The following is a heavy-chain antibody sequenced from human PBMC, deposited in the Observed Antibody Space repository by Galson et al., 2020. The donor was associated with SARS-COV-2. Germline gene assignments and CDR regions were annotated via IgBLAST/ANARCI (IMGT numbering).Heavy chain of an antibody. D-gene: IGHD1-26*01. J-gene: IGHJ4*02. Sequence: GESLKISCAASGFTFSSYEMNWVRQAPGKGLEWVSYISSSGSTIYYADSVKGRFTISRDNAKNSLYLQMNSLRAEDTAVYYCARDSTGWELLRPFDYWGQGTLVTVSS. V-gene: IGHV3-48*03. CDR2: ISSSGSTI. CDR1: GFTFSSYE. CDR3: ARDSTGWELLRPFDY.